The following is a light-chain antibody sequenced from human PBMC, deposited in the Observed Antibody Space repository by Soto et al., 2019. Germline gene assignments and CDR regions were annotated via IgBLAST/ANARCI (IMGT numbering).Light chain of an antibody. V-gene: IGLV2-14*01. Sequence: QSVLTQPASVSGSPGQSITISCTGTSSDVGGYNYVSWYQQHPGKAPKLLIYDVSNRPSGASNRFSGSKSGNTASLTISGLQAEDEADYYCSSYTGSTTLHYVFGTGTKLTAL. CDR2: DVS. J-gene: IGLJ1*01. CDR1: SSDVGGYNY. CDR3: SSYTGSTTLHYV.